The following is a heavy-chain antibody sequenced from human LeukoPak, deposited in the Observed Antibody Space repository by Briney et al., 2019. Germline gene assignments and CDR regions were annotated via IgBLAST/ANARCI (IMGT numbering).Heavy chain of an antibody. V-gene: IGHV1-69*13. CDR3: ASWYSGSYYVDY. CDR2: IIPIFGTA. CDR1: GGTFSSYA. J-gene: IGHJ4*02. D-gene: IGHD1-26*01. Sequence: SVKVPCKASGGTFSSYAISWVRQAPGQGLEWMGGIIPIFGTANYAQKFQGRVTITADESTSTAYMELSSLRSEDTAVYYCASWYSGSYYVDYWGQGTLVTVSS.